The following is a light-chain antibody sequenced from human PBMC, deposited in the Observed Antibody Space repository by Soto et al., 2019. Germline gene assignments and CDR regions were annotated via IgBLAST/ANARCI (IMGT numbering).Light chain of an antibody. CDR1: QGISNY. Sequence: DIQMTQSPSSLSASVGDRVTITCRASQGISNYVAWYQQKPGKPPKLLIYAASTLQSGVQSRFSGSGSGTDFTLTINSLPAEDFATYSCQKYSSVPVFGPGTKVDIK. CDR2: AAS. J-gene: IGKJ3*01. V-gene: IGKV1-27*01. CDR3: QKYSSVPV.